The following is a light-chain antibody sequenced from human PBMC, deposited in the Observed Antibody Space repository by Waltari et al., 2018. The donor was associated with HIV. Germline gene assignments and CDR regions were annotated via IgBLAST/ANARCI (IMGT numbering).Light chain of an antibody. Sequence: QSALTQPASVSGSPGQSVTLSCAGSNSDVGSYDLVSWYQHPPGKAPKRLIYEVTKRPSGVSNRFSGSKSGNTASLTISGLQAEDEADYYCCSYAGSHTFVVFGGGTKLTVL. CDR2: EVT. CDR3: CSYAGSHTFVV. V-gene: IGLV2-23*02. CDR1: NSDVGSYDL. J-gene: IGLJ2*01.